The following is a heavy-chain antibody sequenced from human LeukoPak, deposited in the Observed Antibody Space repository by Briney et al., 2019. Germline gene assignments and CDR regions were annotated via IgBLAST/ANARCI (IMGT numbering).Heavy chain of an antibody. Sequence: VASVKVSCKASGGTFSSYAISWVRQAPGQGLEWMGGIIPIFGTANYAQKFQGRVTITADESTSTAYMELSSLRSEDTAVYYCARAQWLRFSEELDYWGQGTLVTVSS. V-gene: IGHV1-69*13. D-gene: IGHD5-12*01. CDR1: GGTFSSYA. CDR3: ARAQWLRFSEELDY. CDR2: IIPIFGTA. J-gene: IGHJ4*02.